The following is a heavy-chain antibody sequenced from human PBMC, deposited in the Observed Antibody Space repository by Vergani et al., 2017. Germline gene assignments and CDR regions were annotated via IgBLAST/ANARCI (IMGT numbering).Heavy chain of an antibody. Sequence: QVQLVESGGGVVQPGTSLRLSCEASGFKFSQFGMHWVRQAPGKGLEWVASIRSDESRRYYGDSMEVPFTISRYNSKNTLYLQMKSLRPEDTAVYYCAKEGGGYCSGGTCYPEYWGQGTLVIVSS. J-gene: IGHJ4*02. V-gene: IGHV3-30*02. D-gene: IGHD2-15*01. CDR1: GFKFSQFG. CDR3: AKEGGGYCSGGTCYPEY. CDR2: IRSDESRR.